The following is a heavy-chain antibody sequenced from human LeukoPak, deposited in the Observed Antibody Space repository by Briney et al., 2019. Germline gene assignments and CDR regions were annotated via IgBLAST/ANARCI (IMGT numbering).Heavy chain of an antibody. Sequence: PSETLSLTCTASGGSISSGGYYWSWIRQHPGKGLEWIGYIYYSGSTYYNPSLKSRVTISVDTSKNQFSLKLSSVTAADTAVYYCARARPDIDAFKIWGQGTMVTVSS. J-gene: IGHJ3*02. V-gene: IGHV4-31*03. CDR3: ARARPDIDAFKI. CDR2: IYYSGST. CDR1: GGSISSGGYY.